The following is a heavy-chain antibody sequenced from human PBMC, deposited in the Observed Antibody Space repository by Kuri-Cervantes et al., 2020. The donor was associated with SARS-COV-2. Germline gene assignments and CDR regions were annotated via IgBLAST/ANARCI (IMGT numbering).Heavy chain of an antibody. CDR3: AKDDGGSFGLFDN. CDR2: IRYDGSNK. V-gene: IGHV3-30*02. Sequence: GESRKISCAASGFTFSSYGMHWVRQAPGKGLEWVAFIRYDGSNKYYTDSVKGRFTISRDNSKNTLYLQMNSLRPEDTAVYYCAKDDGGSFGLFDNWGQGILVTVSS. D-gene: IGHD1-26*01. CDR1: GFTFSSYG. J-gene: IGHJ4*02.